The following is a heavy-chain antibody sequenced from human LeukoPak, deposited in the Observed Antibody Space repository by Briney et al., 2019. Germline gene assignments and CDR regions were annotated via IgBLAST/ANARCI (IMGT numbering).Heavy chain of an antibody. J-gene: IGHJ3*02. CDR2: IYYSGST. Sequence: KSSQTLSLTCTVSGGSISSGSYYWSWIRQPAGKGLEWIGYIYYSGSTNYNPSLKSRVTISVDTSKNQFSLKLSSVTAADTAVYYCARHRYYYGSGSYHAFDIWGQGTMVTVSS. CDR1: GGSISSGSYY. V-gene: IGHV4-61*09. CDR3: ARHRYYYGSGSYHAFDI. D-gene: IGHD3-10*01.